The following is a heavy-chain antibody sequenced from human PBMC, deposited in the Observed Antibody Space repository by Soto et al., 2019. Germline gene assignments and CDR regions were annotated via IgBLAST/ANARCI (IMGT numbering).Heavy chain of an antibody. Sequence: GGSLRLSCAASVFTFISYSMNWVRQAPGKGLEWVSYISSSSSTIYYADSVKGRFTISRDNAKNSLYLQMNSLRDEDTAVYYCARAGLWFGEFSGTYGMDVWGQGTTVTVSS. D-gene: IGHD3-10*01. CDR2: ISSSSSTI. V-gene: IGHV3-48*02. CDR3: ARAGLWFGEFSGTYGMDV. J-gene: IGHJ6*02. CDR1: VFTFISYS.